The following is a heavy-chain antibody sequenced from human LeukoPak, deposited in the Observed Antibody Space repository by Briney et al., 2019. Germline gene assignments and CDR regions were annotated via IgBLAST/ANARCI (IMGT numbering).Heavy chain of an antibody. CDR2: IKKDGSEK. CDR3: ARVVLVTRDYFDY. Sequence: GGSLRLSCAASGFTFSSYWMSWVRQAPGKGLEWVANIKKDGSEKYYVDSVKGRFTISRDNAKNSLYLQMNSLRAEDTAVYYCARVVLVTRDYFDYWGQGTLVTVSS. J-gene: IGHJ4*02. CDR1: GFTFSSYW. V-gene: IGHV3-7*04. D-gene: IGHD4-11*01.